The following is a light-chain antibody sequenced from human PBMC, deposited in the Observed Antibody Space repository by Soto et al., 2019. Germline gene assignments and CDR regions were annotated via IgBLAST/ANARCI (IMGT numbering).Light chain of an antibody. CDR1: GSNIGRNS. CDR2: RNN. J-gene: IGLJ3*02. Sequence: QTVVTQPPSTSGTPGQRVTIPCSGSGSNIGRNSVTWYQRLPGTAPKLLVYRNNQRPSGVPERFSGSKSGTSASLAISDLQSEDEADYYCATWDDSLSGVEFGGGTQLTVL. CDR3: ATWDDSLSGVE. V-gene: IGLV1-44*01.